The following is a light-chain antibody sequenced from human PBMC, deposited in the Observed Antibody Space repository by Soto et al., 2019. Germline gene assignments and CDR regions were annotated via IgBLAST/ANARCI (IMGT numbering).Light chain of an antibody. Sequence: EIVMTQSPATLSVSPGERATLSCRASQSINNNLAWYQQKPGQGPRLLIYGASSRATGIPARFSGSGSGTGFNLTISSLQSEDFAIYYCQQYNNWPLTFGGGIKVEIK. CDR1: QSINNN. V-gene: IGKV3-15*01. J-gene: IGKJ4*01. CDR2: GAS. CDR3: QQYNNWPLT.